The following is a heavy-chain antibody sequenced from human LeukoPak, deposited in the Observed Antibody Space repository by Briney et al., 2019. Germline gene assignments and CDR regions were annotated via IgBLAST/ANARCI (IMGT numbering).Heavy chain of an antibody. CDR1: GYTFSSYG. J-gene: IGHJ4*02. CDR3: ARTIGSTLSYFDY. Sequence: ASVKVSCKASGYTFSSYGFSWVRQAPGQGLEWMRWISAYNGNTNYAQKLQGRVTLTTDTSTSTTYMELRSLRSGDTAVYYCARTIGSTLSYFDYWGQGTLVTVSS. V-gene: IGHV1-18*01. D-gene: IGHD1-1*01. CDR2: ISAYNGNT.